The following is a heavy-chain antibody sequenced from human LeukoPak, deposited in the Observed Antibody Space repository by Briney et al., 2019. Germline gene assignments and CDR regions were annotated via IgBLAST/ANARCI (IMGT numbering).Heavy chain of an antibody. J-gene: IGHJ3*02. CDR1: DGSISSYY. Sequence: PSETLSLTCTVSDGSISSYYCSWFRQPPPRGLEGCGYTLYSGMTNYNPSLKSRVTISVDTSKNQFSLKLSSVTAADTAVYYCARAPYDYGGNTDAFDIWGQGTMVTVSS. V-gene: IGHV4-59*01. D-gene: IGHD4-23*01. CDR3: ARAPYDYGGNTDAFDI. CDR2: TLYSGMT.